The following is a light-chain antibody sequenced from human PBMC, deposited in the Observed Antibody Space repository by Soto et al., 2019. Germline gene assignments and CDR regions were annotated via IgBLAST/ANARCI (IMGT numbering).Light chain of an antibody. CDR1: SSDVGGYNF. V-gene: IGLV2-14*01. CDR3: YSYRGYYTRV. J-gene: IGLJ1*01. CDR2: EVS. Sequence: QSALAQPASVSVSPGQSITISCTGTSSDVGGYNFVSWYQQHPGRAPKLLIYEVSRRPSGVSNRFSGSKSGDTASLTISGLQAEDEADYYCYSYRGYYTRVFGTGTQVTVL.